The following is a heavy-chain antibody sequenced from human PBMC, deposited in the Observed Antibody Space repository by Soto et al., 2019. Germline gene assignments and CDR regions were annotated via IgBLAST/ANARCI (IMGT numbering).Heavy chain of an antibody. CDR2: IIPIFGTA. D-gene: IGHD3-3*01. Sequence: QVQLVQSGAEVKKPGSSVKVSCKASGGTFSSYAISWVRQAPGQGLEWMGGIIPIFGTANYAQKFQGRVTITADESTSTAYMELSSLRSEDTAVYYCARDRRSLEDYYYYGMDVWGQGTTVTVSS. J-gene: IGHJ6*02. V-gene: IGHV1-69*01. CDR3: ARDRRSLEDYYYYGMDV. CDR1: GGTFSSYA.